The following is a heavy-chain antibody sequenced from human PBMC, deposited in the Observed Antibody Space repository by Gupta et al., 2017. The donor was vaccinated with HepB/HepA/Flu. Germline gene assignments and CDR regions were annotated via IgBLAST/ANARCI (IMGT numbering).Heavy chain of an antibody. V-gene: IGHV3-23*01. D-gene: IGHD3-10*01. CDR2: NRNSGGSG. CDR1: GFIFRNYV. Sequence: EAQLLESGGDWVQPGGSLRLSCEASGFIFRNYVMTWVRQAPGRGLGWGGSNRNSGGSGYYADSVKGRFNNSRDNSRKTVNVQMNSLRVEDTAVYYCAKVGAGASYYYYGMDVWGQGTTVTVSS. CDR3: AKVGAGASYYYYGMDV. J-gene: IGHJ6*02.